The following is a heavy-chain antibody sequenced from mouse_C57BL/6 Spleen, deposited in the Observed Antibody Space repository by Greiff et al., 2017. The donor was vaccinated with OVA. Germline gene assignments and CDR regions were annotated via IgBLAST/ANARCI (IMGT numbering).Heavy chain of an antibody. Sequence: VQLQQPGAELVRPGSSVKLSCKASGYTFTSYWMAWVKQRPGQGLEWIGNIYPSDSETYYNHTFTAKATLPVDKSSSTAYMQLSSLTTEDSAVYYCARRSGNYGLAWFAYWGQGTLVTVSA. CDR3: ARRSGNYGLAWFAY. CDR2: IYPSDSET. J-gene: IGHJ3*01. D-gene: IGHD2-1*01. V-gene: IGHV1-61*01. CDR1: GYTFTSYW.